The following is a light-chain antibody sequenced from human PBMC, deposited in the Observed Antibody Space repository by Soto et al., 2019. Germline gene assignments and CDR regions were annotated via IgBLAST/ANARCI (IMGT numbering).Light chain of an antibody. CDR3: QQYDFLPLT. CDR1: QSVSRNY. CDR2: GAS. J-gene: IGKJ4*01. Sequence: EVVLTQSPGTLSLSPGDRATLSCRASQSVSRNYLAWYQQKPGQTPRLLIFGASNRAADLPARFSASGSGTGFTLTISGLEPDDFAVYYCQQYDFLPLTFGGGTRL. V-gene: IGKV3-20*01.